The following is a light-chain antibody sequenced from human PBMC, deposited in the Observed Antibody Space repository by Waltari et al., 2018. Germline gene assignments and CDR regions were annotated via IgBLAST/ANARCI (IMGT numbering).Light chain of an antibody. V-gene: IGKV1-33*01. CDR1: QDISNW. J-gene: IGKJ1*01. CDR2: RAS. Sequence: DIQMTQSPSSLSASVGDRVTITCRASQDISNWLAWYQQKPGKVPKLLIYRASNLETGVPSRFSGSGSGTDFPLTISSLQPEDIATYYCQHHDNSPWTFGQGTKVEIK. CDR3: QHHDNSPWT.